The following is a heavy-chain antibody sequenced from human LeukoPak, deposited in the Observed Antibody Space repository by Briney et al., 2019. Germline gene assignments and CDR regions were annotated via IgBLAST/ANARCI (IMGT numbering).Heavy chain of an antibody. J-gene: IGHJ6*02. CDR1: RFTFDDYA. D-gene: IGHD6-13*01. CDR3: AKGGAGTGYYYYCMDV. Sequence: SVRLSCAASRFTFDDYAMHWVRQAPGKGLEGVSGISWNSGSIGYADSVKGRFTISRDNAKNSLYLQMNSLRAEDTALYYCAKGGAGTGYYYYCMDVWGQGTTVTVSS. V-gene: IGHV3-9*01. CDR2: ISWNSGSI.